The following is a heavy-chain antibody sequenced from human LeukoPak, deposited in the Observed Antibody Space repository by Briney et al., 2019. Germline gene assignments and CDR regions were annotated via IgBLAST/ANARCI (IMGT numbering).Heavy chain of an antibody. D-gene: IGHD3-10*01. V-gene: IGHV4-39*01. Sequence: SETLSLTCTVSGGSISSRSYYWGWIRQPPGKGLEWIGSIYYSGSTYYNPSLKSRVTISVDTSKNQFSLKLSSVTAADTAVYYCARHESGSGSYSWFDPWGQGTLVTVSS. CDR1: GGSISSRSYY. CDR2: IYYSGST. CDR3: ARHESGSGSYSWFDP. J-gene: IGHJ5*02.